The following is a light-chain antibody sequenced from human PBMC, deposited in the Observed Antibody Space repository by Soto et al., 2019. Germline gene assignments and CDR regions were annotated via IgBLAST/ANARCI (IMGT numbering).Light chain of an antibody. CDR1: SSDVGGYND. CDR3: SSYTGSSTLLYV. V-gene: IGLV2-14*01. Sequence: QSVLTQPASVSGSPGQSITISGAGTSSDVGGYNDVSWYQQHPGKAPKLMIYDVSNRPSGVSNRFSGSKSGNTASLTISALQAEYEADYYCSSYTGSSTLLYVFGTGTKVPAL. J-gene: IGLJ1*01. CDR2: DVS.